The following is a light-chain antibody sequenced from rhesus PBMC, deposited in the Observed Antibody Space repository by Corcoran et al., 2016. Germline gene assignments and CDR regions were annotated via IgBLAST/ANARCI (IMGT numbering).Light chain of an antibody. CDR1: LILSNN. V-gene: IGKV3-24*04. Sequence: EVVMAQSPATLALSPGERATLSCRASLILSNNLAWYQQRPRPAPRLLIQGASTRATGVPDRFNGRGSGTDFTLTSGCLEPEDVRIFFCLQTSNWPRTFGQGTKVEI. J-gene: IGKJ1*01. CDR2: GAS. CDR3: LQTSNWPRT.